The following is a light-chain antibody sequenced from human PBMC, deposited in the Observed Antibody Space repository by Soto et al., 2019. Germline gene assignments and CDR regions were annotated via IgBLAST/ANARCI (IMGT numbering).Light chain of an antibody. CDR2: LDSDGSQ. CDR1: SGHTTYA. Sequence: QSVLTQSPSASASLGASVKLTCTLSSGHTTYAIAWHQQQPEKGPRFLMKLDSDGSQIKGDGIPDRFSGSSSGAERYLTISGLQSEDEADYYCQTWGTGGVFGGGTKLTVL. J-gene: IGLJ3*02. CDR3: QTWGTGGV. V-gene: IGLV4-69*01.